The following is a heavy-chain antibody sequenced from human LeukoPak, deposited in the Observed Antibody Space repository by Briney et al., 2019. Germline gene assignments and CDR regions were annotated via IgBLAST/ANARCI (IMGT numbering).Heavy chain of an antibody. V-gene: IGHV1-2*02. D-gene: IGHD5-12*01. CDR1: GYTFTDHF. CDR3: ARDYSLNDYDY. Sequence: ASVKVSCKSSGYTFTDHFIHWVRQAPGQGLEWVGEINPYNGYTKYVWRLQGRVTMTRDTSISTAFMEVSRLTSDDTAVYYCARDYSLNDYDYWGQGTLVTVAS. J-gene: IGHJ4*02. CDR2: INPYNGYT.